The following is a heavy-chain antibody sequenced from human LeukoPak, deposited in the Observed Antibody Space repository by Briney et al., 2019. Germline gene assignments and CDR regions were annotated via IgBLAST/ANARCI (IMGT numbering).Heavy chain of an antibody. Sequence: GGSLRLSCAASGFTFSSYSMNWVRQAPGKGLEWASSISSSSSYIYYADSVKGRFTISRDNAKNSLYLQMNSLRAEDTAVYYCARPAVTKVRHDAFDIWGQGTMVTVSS. CDR3: ARPAVTKVRHDAFDI. J-gene: IGHJ3*02. V-gene: IGHV3-21*01. D-gene: IGHD2-2*01. CDR1: GFTFSSYS. CDR2: ISSSSSYI.